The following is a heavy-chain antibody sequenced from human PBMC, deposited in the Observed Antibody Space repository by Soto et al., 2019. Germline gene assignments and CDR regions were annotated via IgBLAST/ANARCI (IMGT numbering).Heavy chain of an antibody. J-gene: IGHJ4*02. V-gene: IGHV3-23*01. CDR1: GFTFSSYA. CDR3: AKGTELYDILTGPTYYLDC. Sequence: GGSLRLSCAASGFTFSSYAMSWVRQAPGKGLEWVSAISGSGGSTYYADSVKGRFTISRDNSKNTLYLQMNSLRAEDTAVYYCAKGTELYDILTGPTYYLDCWGQGTLVTVS. CDR2: ISGSGGST. D-gene: IGHD3-9*01.